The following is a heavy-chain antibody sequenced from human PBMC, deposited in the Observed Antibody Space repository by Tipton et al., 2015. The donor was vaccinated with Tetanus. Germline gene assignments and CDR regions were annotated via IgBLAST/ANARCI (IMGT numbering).Heavy chain of an antibody. J-gene: IGHJ4*02. CDR2: IDYSGRT. Sequence: TLSLTCTVSGGSVSSGDSYWSWIRQPPGKGLEWIAYIDYSGRTNDNPSLKSRLSISIDKSKNQFSLRLSSVTAADTAVYYCARSNFDFPKKCAVDSWGQGTLVTVSS. CDR3: ARSNFDFPKKCAVDS. D-gene: IGHD3-3*01. CDR1: GGSVSSGDSY. V-gene: IGHV4-61*08.